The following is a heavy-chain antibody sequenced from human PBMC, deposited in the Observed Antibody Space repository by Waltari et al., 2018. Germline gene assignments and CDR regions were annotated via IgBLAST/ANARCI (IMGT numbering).Heavy chain of an antibody. CDR1: GGSLRIGYY. CDR2: VSHSGST. J-gene: IGHJ3*02. Sequence: QVQLQQSGPGQVQPSETLSLTCAVSGGSLRIGYYWGWIRQPLGKGLEWIGSVSHSGSTYYNPSLKSRVTISIHMSKHQFSLELRSVTAADTAVYFCASDLGGTAVATDAFDIWGQGTMVIVSS. V-gene: IGHV4-38-2*01. D-gene: IGHD6-19*01. CDR3: ASDLGGTAVATDAFDI.